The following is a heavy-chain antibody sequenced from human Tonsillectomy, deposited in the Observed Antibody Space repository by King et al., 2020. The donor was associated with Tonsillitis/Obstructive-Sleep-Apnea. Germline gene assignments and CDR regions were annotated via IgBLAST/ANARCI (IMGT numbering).Heavy chain of an antibody. Sequence: TLKESGPALVKPPQTLTLTCTFSGFSLSTSGMCVSWIRQPPGKALEWLARIDWDDDKYYSTSLKTRLTISKDTSKNQVVLTMTNMDPVDTATYYCARHGSDREAFDIWGQGTMVTVSS. D-gene: IGHD1-26*01. CDR2: IDWDDDK. CDR3: ARHGSDREAFDI. CDR1: GFSLSTSGMC. V-gene: IGHV2-70*11. J-gene: IGHJ3*02.